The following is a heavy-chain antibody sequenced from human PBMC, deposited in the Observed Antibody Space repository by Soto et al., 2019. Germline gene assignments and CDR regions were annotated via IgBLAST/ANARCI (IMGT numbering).Heavy chain of an antibody. CDR2: IYHSGST. CDR1: GGSISSGGYS. Sequence: QLQLQESGSGLVKHSQTLSLTCAVSGGSISSGGYSWSWIRQPPGKGLEWIGYIYHSGSTYYNPSLKSRVTISVDRSKNQFSLKLSSVTAADTAVYYCARAHDGDYGYGIDVWGQGTTVTVSS. D-gene: IGHD4-17*01. V-gene: IGHV4-30-2*01. J-gene: IGHJ6*02. CDR3: ARAHDGDYGYGIDV.